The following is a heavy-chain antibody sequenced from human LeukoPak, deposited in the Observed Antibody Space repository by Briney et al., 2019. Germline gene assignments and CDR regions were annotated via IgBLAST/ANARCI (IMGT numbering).Heavy chain of an antibody. D-gene: IGHD6-19*01. V-gene: IGHV3-43*01. CDR3: AKDITRAGIGDGAFDI. J-gene: IGHJ3*02. CDR1: GFTFDDYM. Sequence: GGSLRLSCAASGFTFDDYMMHWVRQAPGKGLEWVSLISRDGSNTYYAGSVKGRFTISRDNSKNSLYLQMNSLRTEDTALYYCAKDITRAGIGDGAFDIWGQGTMVTVSS. CDR2: ISRDGSNT.